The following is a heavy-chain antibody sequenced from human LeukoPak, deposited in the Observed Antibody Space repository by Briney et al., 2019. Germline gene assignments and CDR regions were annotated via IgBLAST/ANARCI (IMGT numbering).Heavy chain of an antibody. Sequence: GGSLRLSCTASGFTFSNYAIHWVRRPPGKGLEWVAVMSTGGSLQYYANSVKGRFTISRDNYKRTLFLQMNSLSAADTAVYYCGRQVAPGQWLVNLWGQGTLVTVSS. CDR1: GFTFSNYA. D-gene: IGHD6-19*01. CDR3: GRQVAPGQWLVNL. V-gene: IGHV3-30*01. CDR2: MSTGGSLQ. J-gene: IGHJ5*02.